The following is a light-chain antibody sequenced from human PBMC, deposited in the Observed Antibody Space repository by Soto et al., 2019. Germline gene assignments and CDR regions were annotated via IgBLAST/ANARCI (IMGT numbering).Light chain of an antibody. CDR1: QSISSW. J-gene: IGKJ5*01. Sequence: IQMTQSPSTLSASVGDRVTITCRASQSISSWLAWYQQKPGKGPKRLIYAASSLQSGVPSRFSGSGSGTEFTLTISSLQPEDFATYYCLQHNSYPITFGQGTRLEIK. CDR2: AAS. V-gene: IGKV1-5*01. CDR3: LQHNSYPIT.